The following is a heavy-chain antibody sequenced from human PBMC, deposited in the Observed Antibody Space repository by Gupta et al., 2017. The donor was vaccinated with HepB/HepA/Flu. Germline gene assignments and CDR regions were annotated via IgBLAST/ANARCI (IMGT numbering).Heavy chain of an antibody. Sequence: QVQLVESGGGVVQPGRSLRLSCAASGFIFNTYGMHWVRQAPGKGLEWVAVIWNDGTNKYYAESVKGRYIISRDNSRNTLYLQMNNLGVEDTAVYYCARDMKTSYLYYMGVWGKGTTVIVSS. J-gene: IGHJ6*04. CDR2: IWNDGTNK. V-gene: IGHV3-33*01. D-gene: IGHD2-21*01. CDR3: ARDMKTSYLYYMGV. CDR1: GFIFNTYG.